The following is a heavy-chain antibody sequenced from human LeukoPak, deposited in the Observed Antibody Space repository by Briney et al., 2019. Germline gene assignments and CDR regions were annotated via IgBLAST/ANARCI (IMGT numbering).Heavy chain of an antibody. D-gene: IGHD3-10*01. Sequence: PAGTLTLSCAASGFSFRSYALHWVRQAPGKGPEWVAVISNDGNNMPFVDPVKGRFTISRDNSKNTVYLQMNSLSAEDTAVYYCARSMVRGVLPYWGQGTLVTVSS. V-gene: IGHV3-30*04. CDR1: GFSFRSYA. J-gene: IGHJ4*02. CDR3: ARSMVRGVLPY. CDR2: ISNDGNNM.